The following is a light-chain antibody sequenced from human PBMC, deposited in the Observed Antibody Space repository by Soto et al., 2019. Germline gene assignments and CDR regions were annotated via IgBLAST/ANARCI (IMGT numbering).Light chain of an antibody. V-gene: IGLV2-14*03. Sequence: QSALTQPASVSGSPGRSVTISCTGSSSDVGDFNYVSWYQHLPGRAPKLIIYDVTNRPSGISYRFSASKSGRTASLTISGLQAEAEADYYCSSDSSSSTHVVFGGGTQLTVL. CDR2: DVT. J-gene: IGLJ2*01. CDR1: SSDVGDFNY. CDR3: SSDSSSSTHVV.